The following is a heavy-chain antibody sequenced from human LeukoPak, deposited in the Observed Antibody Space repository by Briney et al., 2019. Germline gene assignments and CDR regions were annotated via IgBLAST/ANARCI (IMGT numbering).Heavy chain of an antibody. V-gene: IGHV3-7*03. CDR3: ARESGVATIFYYYYMDV. CDR1: GFTFTTYW. D-gene: IGHD5-12*01. Sequence: GGSLRLSCAASGFTFTTYWMTWVRQAPGKRLEWVANIKQDGSEKNYVDSVKGRFTISRDNAKNSVYLQMNSLRAEDTALYYCARESGVATIFYYYYMDVWGKGTTVTVSS. J-gene: IGHJ6*03. CDR2: IKQDGSEK.